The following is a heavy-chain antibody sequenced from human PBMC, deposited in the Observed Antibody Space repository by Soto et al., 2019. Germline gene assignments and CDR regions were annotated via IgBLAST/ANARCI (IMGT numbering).Heavy chain of an antibody. J-gene: IGHJ6*02. V-gene: IGHV3-9*01. Sequence: EVQLVESGGGLGQPGRSLRLSCAASGFTFDDYAMHWVRQAPGKGLEWVSGISWNSGSIGYADSVKGRFTISRDNAKNSLYLQMNSLRAEDTALYYCAKDNAPYTIFGVLDVWGQGTTVTVSS. CDR1: GFTFDDYA. CDR2: ISWNSGSI. CDR3: AKDNAPYTIFGVLDV. D-gene: IGHD3-3*01.